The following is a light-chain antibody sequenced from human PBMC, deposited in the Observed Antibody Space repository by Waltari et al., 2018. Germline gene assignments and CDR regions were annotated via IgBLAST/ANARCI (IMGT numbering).Light chain of an antibody. Sequence: QSALTQPASVSGSPGQSITISCSGTDSDVGAYDFVSWYQQHPGKAPHLVIYEVSNRPSGISNRFATSKSGNPASLTISRLQAEDEADYYCSSYTASSAPGIFGTGTRVTVL. V-gene: IGLV2-14*01. CDR3: SSYTASSAPGI. J-gene: IGLJ1*01. CDR1: DSDVGAYDF. CDR2: EVS.